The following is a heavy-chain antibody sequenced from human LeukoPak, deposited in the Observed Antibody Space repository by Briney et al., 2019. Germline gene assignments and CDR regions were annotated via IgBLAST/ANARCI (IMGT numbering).Heavy chain of an antibody. D-gene: IGHD2-2*01. J-gene: IGHJ4*02. CDR1: GFTLSDYY. V-gene: IGHV3-11*01. CDR2: ISSSGSTI. CDR3: AMVGEVGDIVVVPAAIHY. Sequence: GGSLRLSCAASGFTLSDYYMSWIRQAPGKGLEWVSYISSSGSTIYYADSVKGRFTISRDNAKNSLYLQMNSLRAEDTAVYYCAMVGEVGDIVVVPAAIHYWGQGTLVTVSS.